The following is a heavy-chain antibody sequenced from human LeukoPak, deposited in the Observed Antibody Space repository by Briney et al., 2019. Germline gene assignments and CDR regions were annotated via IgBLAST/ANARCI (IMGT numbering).Heavy chain of an antibody. V-gene: IGHV3-23*01. D-gene: IGHD3-22*01. J-gene: IGHJ4*02. CDR3: AKERSDSNDYYNFDY. CDR1: GFTVRTNY. CDR2: ISGSGDGT. Sequence: GGSLRLSCAASGFTVRTNYMSWVRQGPGKRLEWVSGISGSGDGTDYADSVRGRFTISRDNSKNTVYLQMNNLRVEDTAMYYCAKERSDSNDYYNFDYWGQGTLVTVSS.